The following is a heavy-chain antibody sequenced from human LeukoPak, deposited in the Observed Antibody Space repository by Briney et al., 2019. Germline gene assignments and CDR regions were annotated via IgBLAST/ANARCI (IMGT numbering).Heavy chain of an antibody. D-gene: IGHD2-21*02. CDR2: IYYSGST. CDR3: ARDRRLRFDY. V-gene: IGHV4-61*08. Sequence: SETLSLTCTVSGGSISSGGYYWSWIRQHPGKGLEWIGYIYYSGSTNYNPSLKSRVTISVDTSKNQFSLKLSSVTAADTAVYYCARDRRLRFDYWGQGTLVTVSS. CDR1: GGSISSGGYY. J-gene: IGHJ4*02.